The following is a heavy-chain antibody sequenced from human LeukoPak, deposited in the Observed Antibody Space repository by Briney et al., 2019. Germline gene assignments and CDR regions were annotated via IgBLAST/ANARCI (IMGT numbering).Heavy chain of an antibody. CDR2: IYYSGST. Sequence: PSETLSLTCTVSGGSISSSGSYWGWIRQPPGRGLEWIVTIYYSGSTYYNPSLKSRVTIPVDTSKNQFSLKLSSVTAADTAVYYCARFSLLWFGESNSPSFDYWGQGTLVTVSS. D-gene: IGHD3-10*01. V-gene: IGHV4-39*07. J-gene: IGHJ4*02. CDR3: ARFSLLWFGESNSPSFDY. CDR1: GGSISSSGSY.